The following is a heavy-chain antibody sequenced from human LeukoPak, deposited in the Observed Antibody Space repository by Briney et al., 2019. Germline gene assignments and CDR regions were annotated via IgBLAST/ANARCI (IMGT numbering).Heavy chain of an antibody. CDR3: ARRVSYGDFDY. CDR2: MNPNSGNT. D-gene: IGHD4-17*01. J-gene: IGHJ4*02. CDR1: GYTFTSYD. V-gene: IGHV1-8*01. Sequence: GASVKVSCKASGYTFTSYDVNWVRQANAQGPEWMGWMNPNSGNTGYAQKFQGRVTITRNTSISTAYMQLSSLRSEDTAVYYCARRVSYGDFDYWGQGTLVTVSS.